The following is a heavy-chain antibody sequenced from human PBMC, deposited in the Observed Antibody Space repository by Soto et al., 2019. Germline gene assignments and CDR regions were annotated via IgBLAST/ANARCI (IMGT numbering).Heavy chain of an antibody. CDR3: VREIRETVFTPHYYYGVDV. CDR2: ISGSGGGT. CDR1: GFTFNIYA. Sequence: GGSLRLSCAASGFTFNIYAMSWVRQAPGKGLEWVSAISGSGGGTYYADSVEGLFTISRDDAKNTLYLQMSSLRAGDTAVYYCVREIRETVFTPHYYYGVDVWGQGTTVTVSS. D-gene: IGHD3-3*01. V-gene: IGHV3-23*01. J-gene: IGHJ6*02.